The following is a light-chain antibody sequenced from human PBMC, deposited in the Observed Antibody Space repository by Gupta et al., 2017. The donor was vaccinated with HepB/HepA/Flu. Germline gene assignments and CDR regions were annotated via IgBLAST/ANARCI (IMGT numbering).Light chain of an antibody. CDR2: QDS. Sequence: SYELTQPPSVSVSPGQTASLTCSGEKLGDKYACCYQQKPGQSPVLVIYQDSKRPSGIPERFSGSNSGNTATLTISGTQAMDEADYYCQAWDSSTGVFGGGTKLTVL. J-gene: IGLJ2*01. CDR3: QAWDSSTGV. CDR1: KLGDKY. V-gene: IGLV3-1*01.